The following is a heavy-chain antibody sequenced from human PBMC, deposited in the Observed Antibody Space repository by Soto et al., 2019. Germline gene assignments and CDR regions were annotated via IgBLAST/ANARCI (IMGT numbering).Heavy chain of an antibody. CDR3: AKGDWDPWEVVAAIT. Sequence: EVQLLESGGGLVQPGGSLRLSCVASGFTFSTYTMSWVRQAPGKGLEWVSVISGSGGSTYYADSVKGRFTISRDNSKNTLYLQMNSLRAEDTAVYYCAKGDWDPWEVVAAITWGQGTLVTVSS. CDR1: GFTFSTYT. V-gene: IGHV3-23*01. J-gene: IGHJ5*02. D-gene: IGHD2-15*01. CDR2: ISGSGGST.